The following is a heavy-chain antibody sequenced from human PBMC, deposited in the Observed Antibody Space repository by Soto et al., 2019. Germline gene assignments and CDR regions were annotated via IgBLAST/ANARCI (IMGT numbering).Heavy chain of an antibody. CDR2: ISSSSSYI. CDR3: AKDSPYSASYKEDGFDI. CDR1: GFTFSSYS. J-gene: IGHJ3*02. Sequence: PGGSLRLSCAASGFTFSSYSMNWVRQAPGKGLEWVSSISSSSSYIYYADSVKGRFTISRGNSKNTVFLQMNSLRAEDTAVYYCAKDSPYSASYKEDGFDIWGQGSLVTVSS. D-gene: IGHD1-26*01. V-gene: IGHV3-21*04.